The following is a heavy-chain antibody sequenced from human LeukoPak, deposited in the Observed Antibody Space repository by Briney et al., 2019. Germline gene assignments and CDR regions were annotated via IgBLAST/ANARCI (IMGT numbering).Heavy chain of an antibody. CDR2: ISSSSSYI. V-gene: IGHV3-21*01. CDR1: GFTFSSYS. Sequence: GGSLRLSCAASGFTFSSYSMNWVRQAPGKGLEWASSISSSSSYIYYADSVKGRFTISRDNAKNSLYLQMNSLRAEDTAVHYCASGGITVTGFEYWGQGTLVTVSS. J-gene: IGHJ4*02. D-gene: IGHD4-17*01. CDR3: ASGGITVTGFEY.